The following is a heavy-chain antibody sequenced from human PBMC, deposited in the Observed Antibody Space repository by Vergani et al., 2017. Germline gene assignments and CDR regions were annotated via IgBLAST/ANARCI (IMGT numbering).Heavy chain of an antibody. CDR2: ISGDGGST. Sequence: EVQLVESGGGLVKPGGSLRLSCAASGFTFSSYSMNWVRQAQGKGLEWVSLISGDGGSTYYADSVKGRFTISRDNSKNSLYLQMNSLRTEDTALYYCAKDIGKDDYWGQGTLVTVSS. CDR3: AKDIGKDDY. D-gene: IGHD1-14*01. CDR1: GFTFSSYS. V-gene: IGHV3-43*02. J-gene: IGHJ4*02.